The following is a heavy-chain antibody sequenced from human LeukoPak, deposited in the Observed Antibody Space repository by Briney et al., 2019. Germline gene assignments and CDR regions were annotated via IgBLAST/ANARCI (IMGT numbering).Heavy chain of an antibody. D-gene: IGHD3-22*01. CDR3: ARAPLDSSGYSWVPLDY. CDR1: GGTFISYA. V-gene: IGHV1-69*06. CDR2: IIPICSTA. Sequence: SVKVSCKASGGTFISYAISWVRPAPGQGREWMGGIIPICSTANNEQKFQGRVTITADKSTSTAYMELSSLRSEDTAVYYCARAPLDSSGYSWVPLDYWGQGTLVTVSS. J-gene: IGHJ4*02.